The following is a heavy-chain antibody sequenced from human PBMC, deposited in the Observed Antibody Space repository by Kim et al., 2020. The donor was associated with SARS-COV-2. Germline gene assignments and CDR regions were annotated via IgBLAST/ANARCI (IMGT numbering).Heavy chain of an antibody. V-gene: IGHV3-11*01. Sequence: SGGSCTASADSVHGRFTISRDSAKRSVSLQMNSLTPEDTAVYYCVREPSNWGQGTLVTVSS. CDR2: SGGSCT. J-gene: IGHJ4*02. CDR3: VREPSN.